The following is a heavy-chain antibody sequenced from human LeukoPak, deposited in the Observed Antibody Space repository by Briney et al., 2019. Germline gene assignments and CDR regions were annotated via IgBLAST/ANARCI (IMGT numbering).Heavy chain of an antibody. CDR3: AREGGWRTNWFDP. CDR1: GYTFTGYY. CDR2: INPNSGGT. J-gene: IGHJ5*02. Sequence: ASVKVSCKASGYTFTGYYMHWVQQAPGQGLEWMGWINPNSGGTNYAQKFQGRVTMTRDTSISTAYMELSRLRSDDTAVYYCAREGGWRTNWFDPWGQGTLVTVSS. D-gene: IGHD3-16*01. V-gene: IGHV1-2*02.